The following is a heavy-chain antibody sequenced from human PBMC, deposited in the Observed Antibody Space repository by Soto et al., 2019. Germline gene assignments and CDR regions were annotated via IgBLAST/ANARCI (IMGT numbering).Heavy chain of an antibody. CDR3: ARAGDIVVVNAFDI. CDR2: INWNGGST. D-gene: IGHD2-15*01. J-gene: IGHJ3*02. V-gene: IGHV3-20*01. CDR1: GFTFDDYG. Sequence: PGWSLRLSCAASGFTFDDYGMSGVRQAPGKGLEWVSGINWNGGSTGYADSVKGRFTISRDNAKNSLYLQMNSLRAEDTALYHCARAGDIVVVNAFDIWGQGTMVTVSS.